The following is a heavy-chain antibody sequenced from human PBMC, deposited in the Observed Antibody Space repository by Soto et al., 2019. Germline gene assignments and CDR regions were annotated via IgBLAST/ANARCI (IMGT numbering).Heavy chain of an antibody. J-gene: IGHJ4*02. CDR2: IWYDGSNK. CDR3: ARDLRITIFGVVIANSFFDY. V-gene: IGHV3-33*01. Sequence: QVQLVESGGGVVQPVRSLRLSCAASGFTFSSYGMHWVRQAPGKGLEWVAVIWYDGSNKYYADSVKGRFTISIDNSKNTLYLQMNSLGAEDTAVYYCARDLRITIFGVVIANSFFDYWGQGTLVTVSS. D-gene: IGHD3-3*01. CDR1: GFTFSSYG.